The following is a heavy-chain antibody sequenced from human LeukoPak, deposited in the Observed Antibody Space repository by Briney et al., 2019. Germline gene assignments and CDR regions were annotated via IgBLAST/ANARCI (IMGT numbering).Heavy chain of an antibody. CDR2: IYPGDSDT. D-gene: IGHD2-15*01. V-gene: IGHV5-51*01. CDR3: ARAGCSGGSCYYPLNY. Sequence: GAALKISYKGSGSSFTCYWIGWVRPMPGKGVGGMGIIYPGDSDTRYSPSFQGQVTISADKSISTAYLQWSSLKASDTAMYYCARAGCSGGSCYYPLNYWGQGTLVTVSS. J-gene: IGHJ4*02. CDR1: GSSFTCYW.